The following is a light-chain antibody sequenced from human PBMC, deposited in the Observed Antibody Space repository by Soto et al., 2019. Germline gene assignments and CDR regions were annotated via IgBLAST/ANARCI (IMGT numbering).Light chain of an antibody. CDR1: QSVSSY. J-gene: IGKJ1*01. Sequence: EIVLTQSPATLSLSPGERATLSCRASQSVSSYLAWYQQKPGQAPRLLIYDASNRATGIPARFSGSESWTDFTLTISSLEPEDFAVYYCQQRSNWPPWTFGKGTKVAIK. CDR3: QQRSNWPPWT. CDR2: DAS. V-gene: IGKV3-11*01.